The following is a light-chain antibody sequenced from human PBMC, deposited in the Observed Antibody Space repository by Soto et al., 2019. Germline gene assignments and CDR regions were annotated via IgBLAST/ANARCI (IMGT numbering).Light chain of an antibody. Sequence: DIPMTQSPSSLSASVGDRVTITCRASQGITNYLAWYQQQPGKVPKLLIYAASTLQSGVPSRFSGSGSGTDFTLTISSLQPEDVATYYCQKYNSAPWTFGQGTKVEIK. V-gene: IGKV1-27*01. CDR2: AAS. CDR1: QGITNY. CDR3: QKYNSAPWT. J-gene: IGKJ1*01.